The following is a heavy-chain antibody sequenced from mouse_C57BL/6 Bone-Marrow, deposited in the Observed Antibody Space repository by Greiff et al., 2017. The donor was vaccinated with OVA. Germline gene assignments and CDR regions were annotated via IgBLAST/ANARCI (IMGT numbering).Heavy chain of an antibody. CDR3: ARSPFYYDYDPWFAY. CDR2: INPSNGGT. V-gene: IGHV1-53*01. D-gene: IGHD2-4*01. CDR1: GYTFTSYW. Sequence: QVQLQQPGTELVKPGASVKLSCKASGYTFTSYWMHWVKQRPGQGLEWIGNINPSNGGTNYNEKFKSKATLTVDKSSSTAYMQLSSLTSEDSAVYYCARSPFYYDYDPWFAYWGQGTLVTVSA. J-gene: IGHJ3*01.